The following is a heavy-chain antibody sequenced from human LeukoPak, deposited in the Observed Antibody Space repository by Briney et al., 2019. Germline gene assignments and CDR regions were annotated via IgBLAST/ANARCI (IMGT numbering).Heavy chain of an antibody. J-gene: IGHJ4*02. V-gene: IGHV3-23*01. Sequence: GGSLRLSCAASGFTFSSYAMSWVRQAPGKGLEWVLAISGSGGGTYYADSVKGRFTISRDNSKNTLYLQMNSLRAEDTAVYYCAKVTGDLKGYFDYWGQGTLVTVSS. CDR2: ISGSGGGT. CDR3: AKVTGDLKGYFDY. D-gene: IGHD7-27*01. CDR1: GFTFSSYA.